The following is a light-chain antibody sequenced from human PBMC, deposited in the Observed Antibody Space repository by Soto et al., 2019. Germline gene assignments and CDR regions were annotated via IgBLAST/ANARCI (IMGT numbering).Light chain of an antibody. J-gene: IGLJ2*01. CDR3: AAWDDSLNGPV. V-gene: IGLV1-44*01. Sequence: QPVLTQPPSASGTPGQRVTISCSGSSSNIGSNTVNWYQQLPGTAPKLLIYSNNQRPSGVPDRFSGSKSGTSASLAISGLQSEDEADYYWAAWDDSLNGPVFGGGTKLTVL. CDR2: SNN. CDR1: SSNIGSNT.